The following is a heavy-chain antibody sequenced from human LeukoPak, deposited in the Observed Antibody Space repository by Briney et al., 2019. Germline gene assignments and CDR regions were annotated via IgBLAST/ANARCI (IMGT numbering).Heavy chain of an antibody. D-gene: IGHD3-22*01. J-gene: IGHJ4*02. CDR2: ISAYNGNT. Sequence: GASVKVSCKASGYTFTSYGISWVRQAPGQGPEWMGWISAYNGNTNYAQKLQGRVTMTTDTSTSTAYMELRSLRSDDTAVYYCARDVDSSGYYEPPDYWGQGTLVTVSS. CDR1: GYTFTSYG. V-gene: IGHV1-18*01. CDR3: ARDVDSSGYYEPPDY.